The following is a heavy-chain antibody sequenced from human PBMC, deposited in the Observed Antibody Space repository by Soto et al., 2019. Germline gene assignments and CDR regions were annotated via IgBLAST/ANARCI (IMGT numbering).Heavy chain of an antibody. CDR2: INPLSGIP. D-gene: IGHD2-21*01. J-gene: IGHJ4*02. CDR1: GGTFVRHV. Sequence: QVQLVQSGAEVKKPESSVKVSCKTSGGTFVRHVISWVRQAPGQGPEWLGKINPLSGIPNYAQKFQDRVTFTADTDSSNADMELSSLRSDDTAVYYCAAPSCAATWCSPSHNLDHWGQRPLVTVSS. V-gene: IGHV1-69*09. CDR3: AAPSCAATWCSPSHNLDH.